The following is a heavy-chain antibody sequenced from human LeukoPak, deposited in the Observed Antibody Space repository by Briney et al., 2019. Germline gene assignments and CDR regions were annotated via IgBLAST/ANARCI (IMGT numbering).Heavy chain of an antibody. CDR3: ARLVGTYCSSTTCYARSYFDY. D-gene: IGHD2-2*01. Sequence: SETLSLTCTVSGGSISSSSYYWGWIRQPPGKGLEWIGSIYHSGSMYYNPSLMSRVTISVDTSKNQFSLRLSSVTAADTAVYYCARLVGTYCSSTTCYARSYFDYWGQGTLVTGSS. CDR2: IYHSGSM. V-gene: IGHV4-39*01. J-gene: IGHJ4*02. CDR1: GGSISSSSYY.